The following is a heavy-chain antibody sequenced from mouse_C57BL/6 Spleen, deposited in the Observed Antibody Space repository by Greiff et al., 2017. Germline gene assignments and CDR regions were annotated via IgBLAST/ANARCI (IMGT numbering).Heavy chain of an antibody. Sequence: QVQLQQSGAELVMPGASVKLSCKASGYTFTSYWMHWVKQRPGPGLEWIGELDPSDRYTNYNQKFKGKSTLTVDKSSSTAYMQLSSLTSEDSAVYYCALITTVVDAYWGQGTLVTVSA. D-gene: IGHD1-1*01. CDR3: ALITTVVDAY. CDR2: LDPSDRYT. V-gene: IGHV1-69*01. CDR1: GYTFTSYW. J-gene: IGHJ3*01.